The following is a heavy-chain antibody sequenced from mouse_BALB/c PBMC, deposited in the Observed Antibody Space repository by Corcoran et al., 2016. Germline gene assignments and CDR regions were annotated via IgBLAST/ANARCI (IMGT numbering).Heavy chain of an antibody. D-gene: IGHD2-1*01. CDR1: CFHLTVPS. V-gene: IGHV14-3*02. Sequence: HLLHSRSDLVKPGASVKLSCTSSCFHLTVPSMHWVKQSPEQCLEWLGRIDPANGNTKYDPKFQGKATITADTSSNTAYLQLSSLTSEDTAVYYCARSDYGNYGGYWGQGTTLTGS. J-gene: IGHJ2*01. CDR2: IDPANGNT. CDR3: ARSDYGNYGGY.